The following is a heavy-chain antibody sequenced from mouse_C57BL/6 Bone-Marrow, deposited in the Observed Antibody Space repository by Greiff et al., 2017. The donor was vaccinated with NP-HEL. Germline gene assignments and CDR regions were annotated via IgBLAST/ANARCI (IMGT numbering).Heavy chain of an antibody. CDR1: GYTFTSYG. Sequence: QVQLKQSGAELARPGASVKLSCKASGYTFTSYGISWVKQRTGQGLEWIGEIYPRSGNTYYNEKFKGKATLTADKSSSTAYMELRSLTSEDSAVYFCARRGSNGYAMDYWGQGTSVTVSS. D-gene: IGHD2-5*01. J-gene: IGHJ4*01. CDR2: IYPRSGNT. CDR3: ARRGSNGYAMDY. V-gene: IGHV1-81*01.